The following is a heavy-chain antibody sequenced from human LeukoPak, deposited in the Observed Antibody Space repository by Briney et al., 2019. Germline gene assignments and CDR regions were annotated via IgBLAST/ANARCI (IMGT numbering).Heavy chain of an antibody. V-gene: IGHV3-30*19. J-gene: IGHJ4*02. CDR1: GFNFGIYG. D-gene: IGHD2-15*01. CDR2: ISYDGGNK. CDR3: TRGNVAFDY. Sequence: GGSLRLSCAASGFNFGIYGMHWVRQAPGKGLEWVAVISYDGGNKYYADSVKGRFTISRDNSKNTLYLQMNSLRAEDTAVYYCTRGNVAFDYWGQGTLVTVSS.